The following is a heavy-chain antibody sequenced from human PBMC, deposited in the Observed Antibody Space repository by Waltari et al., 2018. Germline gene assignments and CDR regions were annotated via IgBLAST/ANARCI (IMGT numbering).Heavy chain of an antibody. Sequence: EVQLVESGGALVKPGGSFSFPCGPRGFTFGNAWMTWVRQAPGKGLEWVGRIKSKTDGGTTDYAAPVKGRFTISRDDSKNTLYLQMNSLKTEDTAVYYCTTGFLLLDVWGQGTTVTVSS. CDR2: IKSKTDGGTT. V-gene: IGHV3-15*02. CDR3: TTGFLLLDV. CDR1: GFTFGNAW. D-gene: IGHD2-15*01. J-gene: IGHJ6*02.